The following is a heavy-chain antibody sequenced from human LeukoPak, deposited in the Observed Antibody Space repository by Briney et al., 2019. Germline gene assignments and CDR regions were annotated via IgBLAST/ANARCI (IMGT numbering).Heavy chain of an antibody. CDR1: GFTFDDYG. CDR3: ARDHSSSWYYFDY. D-gene: IGHD6-13*01. J-gene: IGHJ4*02. Sequence: PGGSLRLSCAASGFTFDDYGMSWVRHAPGEGLEWVSGINWNGGSTGYADSVKGRFTISRDNAKNSLYLQMNSLRAEDTALYYCARDHSSSWYYFDYWGQGTLVTVSS. CDR2: INWNGGST. V-gene: IGHV3-20*04.